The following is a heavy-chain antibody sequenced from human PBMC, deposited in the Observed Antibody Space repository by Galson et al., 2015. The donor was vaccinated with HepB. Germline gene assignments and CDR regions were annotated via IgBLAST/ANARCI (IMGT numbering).Heavy chain of an antibody. J-gene: IGHJ4*02. CDR1: GYTFTING. D-gene: IGHD4/OR15-4a*01. CDR3: ARDRDYRFDY. CDR2: ISANSGDT. V-gene: IGHV1-18*04. Sequence: SVKVSCKASGYTFTINGISWVRQAPGKGLEWMGWISANSGDTKYAPKLQGRVTMTRDTSTSTAYLELRSLRSDDTAEYYCARDRDYRFDYWGQGTLVTVSS.